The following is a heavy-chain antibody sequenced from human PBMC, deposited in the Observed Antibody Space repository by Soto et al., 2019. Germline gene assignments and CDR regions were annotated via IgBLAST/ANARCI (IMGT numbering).Heavy chain of an antibody. CDR1: GGSLSSGDYY. CDR2: IYYSGST. J-gene: IGHJ4*02. V-gene: IGHV4-30-4*01. D-gene: IGHD5-18*01. Sequence: QVQLQESGPGLVKPSQTLSLTCTVSGGSLSSGDYYWRWIRQPPGKGLEWIGYIYYSGSTYYTPSLKIRVTISVATSKSQCSLKLSSVTAADTAVYYCASWIQLWGFDYWGQGTLVTVSS. CDR3: ASWIQLWGFDY.